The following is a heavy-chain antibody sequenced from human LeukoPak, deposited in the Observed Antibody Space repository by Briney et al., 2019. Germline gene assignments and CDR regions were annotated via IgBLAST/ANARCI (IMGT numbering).Heavy chain of an antibody. Sequence: GRSLRLSCAASGFTFGSYGMHWVRQAPGKGLEWVAVISYDGSNKYYADSVKGRFTISRDNSKNTLYLQMNSLRAEDTAVYYCAEGEEGFDYWGQGTLVTVSS. CDR2: ISYDGSNK. CDR1: GFTFGSYG. CDR3: AEGEEGFDY. V-gene: IGHV3-30*03. J-gene: IGHJ4*02.